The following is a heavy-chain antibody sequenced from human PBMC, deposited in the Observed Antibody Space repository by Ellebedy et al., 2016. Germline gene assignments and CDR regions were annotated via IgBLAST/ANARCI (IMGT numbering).Heavy chain of an antibody. CDR2: ISGNGASI. CDR1: GFTFSSYA. CDR3: AREIGTPGTWYFDL. D-gene: IGHD1-1*01. Sequence: GGSLRLXXAASGFTFSSYAMTWVRQAPGKGLEWVSTISGNGASIYDADSVKGRFTISRDNSKDTLFLQMNSLRAEDTAVYYCAREIGTPGTWYFDLWGRGTLVTVSS. J-gene: IGHJ2*01. V-gene: IGHV3-23*01.